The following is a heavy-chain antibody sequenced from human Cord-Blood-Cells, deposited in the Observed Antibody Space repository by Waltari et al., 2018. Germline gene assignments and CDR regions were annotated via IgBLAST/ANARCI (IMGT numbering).Heavy chain of an antibody. V-gene: IGHV1-3*01. J-gene: IGHJ3*02. Sequence: QVQLVQSGAEVKKPGASVKVSCKASGYTLTSYAMHWVRQAPGQRLEWMGWINAGNGNTKYSQKFQGRVTITRDTSANTAYMELSSLRSEDTAVYYCAREALWGKLGIDAFDIWGQGTMVTVSS. CDR3: AREALWGKLGIDAFDI. CDR1: GYTLTSYA. D-gene: IGHD7-27*01. CDR2: INAGNGNT.